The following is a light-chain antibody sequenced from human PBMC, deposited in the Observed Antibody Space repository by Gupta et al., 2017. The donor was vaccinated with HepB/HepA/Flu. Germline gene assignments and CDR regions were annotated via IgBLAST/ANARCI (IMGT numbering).Light chain of an antibody. CDR1: SSDVGGYNY. CDR3: SSYTSNSTLV. J-gene: IGLJ3*02. V-gene: IGLV2-14*03. Sequence: QSALTQPASVSGSPVQSITISCTGTSSDVGGYNYVSWYQHYPGKAPKLMIYDVSNRPSGVSYRFSGSKSGNTASLTISGLQAEDESDYYCSSYTSNSTLVFGGGTKLTVL. CDR2: DVS.